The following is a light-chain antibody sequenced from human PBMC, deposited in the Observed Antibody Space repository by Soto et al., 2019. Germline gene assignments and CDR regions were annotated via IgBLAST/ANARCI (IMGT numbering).Light chain of an antibody. Sequence: SYELTQPPSVSVAPGQTAMFTCWGDIIGSESVHWYQQKPGQAPIVVVYDDSDRPSGIPERFSGYSSGNTATLTISGVEAGDEADYYCQVWNSSSDHYVFGTATKVTVL. CDR3: QVWNSSSDHYV. V-gene: IGLV3-21*02. CDR2: DDS. CDR1: IIGSES. J-gene: IGLJ1*01.